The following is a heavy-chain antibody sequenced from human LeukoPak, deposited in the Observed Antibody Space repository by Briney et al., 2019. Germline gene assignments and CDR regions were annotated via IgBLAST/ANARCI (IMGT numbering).Heavy chain of an antibody. CDR3: ARDRAGVAEN. CDR2: ITSNGGDT. CDR1: GFTFSTYA. Sequence: PPGGSLRLSCAASGFTFSTYAMHWVRQAPGKGLEYVSSITSNGGDTYYASSVKGRFTISRDNSKNTLYLQVGSLRTEDMAVYYCARDRAGVAENWGQGTQVTVSS. J-gene: IGHJ4*02. D-gene: IGHD2-8*01. V-gene: IGHV3-64*01.